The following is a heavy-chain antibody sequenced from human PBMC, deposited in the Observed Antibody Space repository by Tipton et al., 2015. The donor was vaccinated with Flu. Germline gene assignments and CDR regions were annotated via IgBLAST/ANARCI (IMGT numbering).Heavy chain of an antibody. CDR1: GDSVTSFY. CDR2: IYGTGST. J-gene: IGHJ4*02. CDR3: ARLSYYDVDLKNFYFDY. D-gene: IGHD3-10*02. V-gene: IGHV4-4*07. Sequence: TLSLTCTVSGDSVTSFYWSWIRQPAGKGLEWIGRIYGTGSTNYNPSLKSRVTMSVDTSKNQFSLKLRFVTAADTAVYYCARLSYYDVDLKNFYFDYWGQGALVTVSS.